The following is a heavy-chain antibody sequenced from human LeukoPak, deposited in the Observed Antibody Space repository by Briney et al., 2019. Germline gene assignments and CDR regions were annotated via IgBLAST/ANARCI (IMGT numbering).Heavy chain of an antibody. D-gene: IGHD4-17*01. CDR2: IYYSGST. J-gene: IGHJ4*02. Sequence: SETLSLTCTVSGGSISSGDFYWSWIRQPPGKGLEWIGYIYYSGSTYYNPSLKSRVTISVDTSKNQFSLKLSSVTAADTAVYYCARAHQDGDLPPMVYYWGQGTLVTVSS. CDR3: ARAHQDGDLPPMVYY. CDR1: GGSISSGDFY. V-gene: IGHV4-30-4*01.